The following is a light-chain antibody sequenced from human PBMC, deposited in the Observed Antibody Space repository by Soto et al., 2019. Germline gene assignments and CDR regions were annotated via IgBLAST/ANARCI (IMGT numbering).Light chain of an antibody. CDR1: QSVSRY. CDR3: QQRSNWPPLT. CDR2: DAS. Sequence: EIVLTQSPATLSLSPGERATLSCRASQSVSRYLAWYQQKPGQAPRLLIYDASNMANGIPARFSGSGSGTDFPLTISSLEPEDFAVYYCQQRSNWPPLTFGGGTKVEIK. J-gene: IGKJ4*01. V-gene: IGKV3-11*01.